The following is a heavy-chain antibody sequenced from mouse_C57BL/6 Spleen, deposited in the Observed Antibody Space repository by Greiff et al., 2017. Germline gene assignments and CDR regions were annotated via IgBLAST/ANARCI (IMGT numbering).Heavy chain of an antibody. CDR1: GYTFTSYW. Sequence: VQLQQPGAELVKPGASVKLSCKASGYTFTSYWMHWVKQRPGQGLEWIGMIHPNSGSTNYNKKLKSKATLTVNKSSSTAYMQLRSLPSEDSAVYYCARLGRVDYWGQGTTLTVSS. CDR2: IHPNSGST. V-gene: IGHV1-64*01. J-gene: IGHJ2*01. CDR3: ARLGRVDY. D-gene: IGHD4-1*01.